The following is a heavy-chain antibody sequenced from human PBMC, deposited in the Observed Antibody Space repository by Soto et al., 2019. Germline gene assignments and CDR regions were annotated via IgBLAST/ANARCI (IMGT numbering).Heavy chain of an antibody. D-gene: IGHD3-10*01. CDR3: VSTDYGSGRPTD. CDR2: IFYSGNT. V-gene: IGHV4-30-4*01. CDR1: GDSISSGNNY. Sequence: QVQLQESGPGLVTPSQTLSLICIVSGDSISSGNNYWSWIRQPPGKGLEWIGYIFYSGNTYYTPSLKSRVTISVATSKNQCALRLSSVTGADTAVYYCVSTDYGSGRPTDWGLGTLVTVSS. J-gene: IGHJ4*02.